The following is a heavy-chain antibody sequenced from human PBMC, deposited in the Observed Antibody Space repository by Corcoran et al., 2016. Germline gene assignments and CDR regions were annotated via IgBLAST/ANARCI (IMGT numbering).Heavy chain of an antibody. CDR3: ARDRGSYGMDV. V-gene: IGHV1-46*01. J-gene: IGHJ6*02. CDR1: GYTFTSYY. CDR2: INPSGGST. D-gene: IGHD1-26*01. Sequence: QVQLLQSGAEVKRPGASVKVSCKASGYTFTSYYMQWVRLAPGQGIEWMGLINPSGGSTTYAQKFQGRVTMTRDTSTSTVYMEVSSLRAEDTAVYYCARDRGSYGMDVWGQGTTVTVSS.